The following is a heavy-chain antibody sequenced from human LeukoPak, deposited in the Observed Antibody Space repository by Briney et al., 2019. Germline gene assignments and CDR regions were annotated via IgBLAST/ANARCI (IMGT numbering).Heavy chain of an antibody. V-gene: IGHV1-24*01. CDR1: GYTLTELS. CDR3: ATASGSYYSFGAFDI. J-gene: IGHJ3*02. Sequence: GASVKVSCKVSGYTLTELSMHWVRQAPGKRLEWMGGFDTEDGETIYAQKFQGRVTITEDTSTDTAYMELSSLRSEDTAVYYCATASGSYYSFGAFDIWGQGTMVTVSS. D-gene: IGHD1-26*01. CDR2: FDTEDGET.